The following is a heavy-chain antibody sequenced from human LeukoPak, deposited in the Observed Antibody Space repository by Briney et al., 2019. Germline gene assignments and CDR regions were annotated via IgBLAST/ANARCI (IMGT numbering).Heavy chain of an antibody. Sequence: GESLKISCKGSGYNFTNYWIAWVRQMPGKGLEWMGMIYPGDSDTRYSPSFQGQVTISADKSISTAYLQWSSLKASDTAMYYCARAPRMVRGAANYNWFDPWGQGTLVTVSS. J-gene: IGHJ5*02. CDR1: GYNFTNYW. CDR2: IYPGDSDT. D-gene: IGHD3-10*01. V-gene: IGHV5-51*01. CDR3: ARAPRMVRGAANYNWFDP.